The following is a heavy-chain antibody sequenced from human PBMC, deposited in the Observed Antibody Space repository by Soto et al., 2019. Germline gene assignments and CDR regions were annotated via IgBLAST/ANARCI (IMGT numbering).Heavy chain of an antibody. CDR1: GFTFSSYG. D-gene: IGHD3-22*01. V-gene: IGHV3-33*01. Sequence: QVQLVESGGGVVQPGRSLRLSCAASGFTFSSYGMHWVRQAPGKGLEWVAVIWYDGSNKYYADSVKGRFTISRDNSKNSLYPQMNSLRAEDTDVYYWASDDSPDYDSSGTDYYWGQGTLVTVSS. CDR2: IWYDGSNK. CDR3: ASDDSPDYDSSGTDYY. J-gene: IGHJ4*02.